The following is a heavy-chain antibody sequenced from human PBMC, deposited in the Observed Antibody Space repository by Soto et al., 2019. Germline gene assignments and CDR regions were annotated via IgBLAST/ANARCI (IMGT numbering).Heavy chain of an antibody. CDR3: ARAAAPGPAAWY. V-gene: IGHV3-11*01. D-gene: IGHD6-13*01. Sequence: PGGSLRLSCAASGFTFGDYYMSWIRQAPGKGLEWVSYISSSGSSTYYVDSVRGRFTISRDNAKNSLYLQMDSLGAEDTAVYYCARAAAPGPAAWYWGQGTLVTVSS. J-gene: IGHJ4*02. CDR1: GFTFGDYY. CDR2: ISSSGSST.